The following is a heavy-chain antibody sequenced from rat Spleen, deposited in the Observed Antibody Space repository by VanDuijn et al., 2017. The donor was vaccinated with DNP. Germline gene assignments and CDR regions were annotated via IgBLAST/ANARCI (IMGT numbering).Heavy chain of an antibody. CDR3: ARERYYYYSGFDY. CDR2: INSAGST. CDR1: GYSITSNY. J-gene: IGHJ2*01. V-gene: IGHV3-3*01. Sequence: EVQLQESGPGLVKPSQSLSLTCSVTGYSITSNYWAWIRKFPGNKMEWMGHINSAGSTNYNPSLKSRISITRDTSKNQFFLQVNSVTTEDTATYYCARERYYYYSGFDYWGQGVMVTVSS. D-gene: IGHD1-2*01.